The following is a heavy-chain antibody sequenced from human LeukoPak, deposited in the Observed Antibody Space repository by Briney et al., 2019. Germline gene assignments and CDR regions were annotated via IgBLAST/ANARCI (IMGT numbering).Heavy chain of an antibody. Sequence: GESLKISCKASGYTFRSYWIGWVRQVPGKGLEWMGIIFPGDSETRYSPSFEGQVTISADESTNTAYLHWSSLRASDTAIYYCARFSAPFDFWGQGTLVTVSS. CDR2: IFPGDSET. CDR3: ARFSAPFDF. D-gene: IGHD6-13*01. CDR1: GYTFRSYW. V-gene: IGHV5-51*01. J-gene: IGHJ4*02.